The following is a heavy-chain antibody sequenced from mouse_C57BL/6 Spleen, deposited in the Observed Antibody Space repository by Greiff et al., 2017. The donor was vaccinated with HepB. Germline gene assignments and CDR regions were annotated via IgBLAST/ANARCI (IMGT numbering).Heavy chain of an antibody. V-gene: IGHV1-59*01. CDR2: IDPSDSYT. CDR1: GYTFTSYW. Sequence: QVQLQQPGAELVRPGTSVKLSCKASGYTFTSYWMHWVKQRPGQGLEWIGVIDPSDSYTNYNQKFKGKATLTVDTSSSPAYMQLSSLTSEDSAVYYCARFSSDVWGTGTTVTVSS. J-gene: IGHJ1*03. CDR3: ARFSSDV.